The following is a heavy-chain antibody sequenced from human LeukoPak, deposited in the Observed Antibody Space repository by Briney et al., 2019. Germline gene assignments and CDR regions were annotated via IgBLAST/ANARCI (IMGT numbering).Heavy chain of an antibody. Sequence: SVKVSCKASGGTFSSYALSWVRQAPGQGLEWMGGIIPVFGTANYPQRFQGRVTITADKSTGTTYMDLSSLRSEDTAVYYCATEHPNRNPNYFDNWGQGTLVTVSS. J-gene: IGHJ4*02. CDR3: ATEHPNRNPNYFDN. CDR2: IIPVFGTA. V-gene: IGHV1-69*06. CDR1: GGTFSSYA. D-gene: IGHD1-14*01.